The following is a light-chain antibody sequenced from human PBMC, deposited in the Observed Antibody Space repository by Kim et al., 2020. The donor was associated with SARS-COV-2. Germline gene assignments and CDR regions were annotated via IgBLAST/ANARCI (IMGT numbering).Light chain of an antibody. CDR2: DVT. V-gene: IGLV2-14*03. CDR3: SSYTGANTREV. Sequence: QSITVSCTGTSSDIGAYNFGFGYQQHPGKAPKLMIYDVTNRPAGVSNRFSGSKSGNTASLTISGLQPEDEADYYCSSYTGANTREVFGTGTKVTVL. J-gene: IGLJ1*01. CDR1: SSDIGAYNF.